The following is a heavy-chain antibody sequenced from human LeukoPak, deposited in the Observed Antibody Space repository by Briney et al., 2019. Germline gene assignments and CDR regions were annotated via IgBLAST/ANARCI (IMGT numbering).Heavy chain of an antibody. V-gene: IGHV3-23*01. CDR1: GFTFRAHA. J-gene: IGHJ4*02. CDR2: ITGTGDRT. Sequence: GGSLRLSCTASGFTFRAHAMAWVRLVPGKGLEWVSTITGTGDRTWYTDSVKGRFTISRDNSKNTLYLQMNSLRAEDTAVYYCANLKGVFDYWGQGTLVTVSS. D-gene: IGHD3-16*01. CDR3: ANLKGVFDY.